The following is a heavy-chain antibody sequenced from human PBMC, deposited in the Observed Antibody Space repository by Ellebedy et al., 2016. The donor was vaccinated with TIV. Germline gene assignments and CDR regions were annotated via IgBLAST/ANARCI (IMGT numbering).Heavy chain of an antibody. V-gene: IGHV3-7*01. CDR1: GFILSRYW. J-gene: IGHJ4*02. CDR2: IKQDGGQK. CDR3: AKEEWWRLDY. D-gene: IGHD2-15*01. Sequence: GESLKISCAASGFILSRYWIKWVRQAPGKGLEWVANIKQDGGQKYYVDSVKGRFTISRDNAKNALYLEISSLRVEDTAVYYCAKEEWWRLDYWGQGTQVTVSS.